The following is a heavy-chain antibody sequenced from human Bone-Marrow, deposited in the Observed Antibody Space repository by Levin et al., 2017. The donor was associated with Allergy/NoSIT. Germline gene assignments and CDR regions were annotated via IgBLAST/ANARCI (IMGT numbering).Heavy chain of an antibody. D-gene: IGHD2/OR15-2a*01. Sequence: GESLKISCAASGFTFSDSYMTWIRQAPGKGLEWISYISGSGFTIKYTDSVKGRFTISRDNAKTSLYLQLNNLRAEDTAIYYCARLSPLVVPPSITSSMDVWGQGTTVTVSS. CDR3: ARLSPLVVPPSITSSMDV. CDR1: GFTFSDSY. CDR2: ISGSGFTI. J-gene: IGHJ6*02. V-gene: IGHV3-11*01.